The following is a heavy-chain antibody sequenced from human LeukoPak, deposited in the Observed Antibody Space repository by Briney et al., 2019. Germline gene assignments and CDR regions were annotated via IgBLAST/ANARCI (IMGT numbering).Heavy chain of an antibody. CDR2: IRSDGSST. D-gene: IGHD4-11*01. V-gene: IGHV3-74*01. CDR1: GFTFSSYW. CDR3: ARDDYNRH. Sequence: PGGSLRPSCAASGFTFSSYWMHWVRQAPGKGLVWVSRIRSDGSSTTYADSVKGRFTISRDNTKNTLYLQMNSLRADVTAVYYCARDDYNRHWGQGTLVTVSS. J-gene: IGHJ4*02.